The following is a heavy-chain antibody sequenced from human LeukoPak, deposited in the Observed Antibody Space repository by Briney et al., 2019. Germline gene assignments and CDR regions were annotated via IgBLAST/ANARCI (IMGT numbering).Heavy chain of an antibody. D-gene: IGHD3-10*01. Sequence: SETLSLTCTVSGGSISSYYWSWIRQPPGKGLEWIGNIYDSGSTNSNPSLKSRVTMSVDTSKNQFSLKLRSVTAADTAVYYCARGGSGISNAFDIWGQGTMVTVSS. CDR2: IYDSGST. CDR1: GGSISSYY. V-gene: IGHV4-59*01. CDR3: ARGGSGISNAFDI. J-gene: IGHJ3*02.